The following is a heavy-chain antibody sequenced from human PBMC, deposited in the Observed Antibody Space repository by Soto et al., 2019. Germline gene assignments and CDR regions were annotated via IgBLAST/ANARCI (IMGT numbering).Heavy chain of an antibody. CDR3: ARPPNYYDSRGYYGY. V-gene: IGHV3-21*06. CDR1: GFTFSSYS. Sequence: EVQLVESGGGLVKPGGSLRLSCAASGFTFSSYSMNWVRQAPGKGLEWVSSISSSSSYIYYADSVKGRFTISRDNAKNSLYLQMNSLRAEDTAVYYCARPPNYYDSRGYYGYWGQGTLGTVSS. D-gene: IGHD3-22*01. CDR2: ISSSSSYI. J-gene: IGHJ4*02.